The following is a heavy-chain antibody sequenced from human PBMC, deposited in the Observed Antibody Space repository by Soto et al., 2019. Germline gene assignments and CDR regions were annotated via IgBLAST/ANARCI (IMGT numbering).Heavy chain of an antibody. CDR2: ISSSSTTI. Sequence: EVQLVESGGGLVQPGGSLRLSCAASGFTFSSYSFNWVRQAPGKGLEWVSYISSSSTTIYYADSVKGRFTISRDNAKKSLYLQMDRLRVEDTAVYYCARGLYGDYVVGYGGRNWFDPWGQGTLVTVSS. V-gene: IGHV3-48*01. J-gene: IGHJ5*02. D-gene: IGHD4-17*01. CDR3: ARGLYGDYVVGYGGRNWFDP. CDR1: GFTFSSYS.